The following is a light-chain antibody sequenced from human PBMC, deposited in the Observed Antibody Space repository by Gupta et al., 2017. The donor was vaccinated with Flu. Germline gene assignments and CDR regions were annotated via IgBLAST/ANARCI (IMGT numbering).Light chain of an antibody. CDR2: DAS. CDR1: QNVATY. Sequence: EIVLTQSPATLSLSPGERATLSCRASQNVATYFAWFQQKPGQAPRLLIYDASNRATGIPARFSGSGSGTDFTLTISSLEPEDFAVYYCLQRANWPLTFGGGTKVEIK. J-gene: IGKJ4*01. CDR3: LQRANWPLT. V-gene: IGKV3-11*01.